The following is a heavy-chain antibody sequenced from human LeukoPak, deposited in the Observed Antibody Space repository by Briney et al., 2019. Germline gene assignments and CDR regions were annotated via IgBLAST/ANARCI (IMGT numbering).Heavy chain of an antibody. CDR2: IYYSGST. D-gene: IGHD3-10*01. V-gene: IGHV4-59*12. J-gene: IGHJ4*02. CDR1: GGSISSYY. Sequence: PSETLSLTCTVSGGSISSYYWSWIRQPPGKGLEWIGYIYYSGSTNYNPSLKSRVTISVDTSKNQFSLKLSSVTAADTAVYYCATLSIRSGSYYSNYWGQGTLVTVSS. CDR3: ATLSIRSGSYYSNY.